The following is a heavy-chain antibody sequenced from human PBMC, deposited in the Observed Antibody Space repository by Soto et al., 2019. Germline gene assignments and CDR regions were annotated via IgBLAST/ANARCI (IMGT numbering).Heavy chain of an antibody. V-gene: IGHV1-18*01. CDR3: ASPSPRNYYDSSGYSLRAFDI. D-gene: IGHD3-22*01. Sequence: ASVKVSCKASGYTFTSYGISWVRQAPGQGLEWMGWINAYNGNTNYAQRLQGRVTMTTDTSTSTAYMELSSLRSEDTAVYYCASPSPRNYYDSSGYSLRAFDIWGQGTMVTVSS. CDR2: INAYNGNT. CDR1: GYTFTSYG. J-gene: IGHJ3*02.